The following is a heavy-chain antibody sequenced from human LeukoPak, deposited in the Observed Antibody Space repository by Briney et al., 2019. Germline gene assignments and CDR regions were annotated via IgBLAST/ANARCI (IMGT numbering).Heavy chain of an antibody. V-gene: IGHV1-18*01. Sequence: ASVKVSCKAPGYTFTSYGISWVRQAPGQGLEWMGWISAYNGNTNYAQKLQGRVTMTTDTSTSTAYMELRSLRSDDTAVYYCARGGDGGNPLYYFDYWGQGTLVTVSS. D-gene: IGHD4-23*01. CDR1: GYTFTSYG. J-gene: IGHJ4*02. CDR2: ISAYNGNT. CDR3: ARGGDGGNPLYYFDY.